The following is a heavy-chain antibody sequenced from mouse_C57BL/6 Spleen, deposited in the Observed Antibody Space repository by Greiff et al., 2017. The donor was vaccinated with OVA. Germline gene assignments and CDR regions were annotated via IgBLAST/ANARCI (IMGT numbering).Heavy chain of an antibody. J-gene: IGHJ3*01. CDR3: ATTAQASFAY. Sequence: QVQLQQPGTELVKPGASVKLSCKASGYTLTSYWMHWVKQRPGPGLEWIGNINPSNGGTNSNEKFKSKATLTVDTSSSTAYMQLSSLTSEDSAVYYCATTAQASFAYWGQGTLVTVSA. V-gene: IGHV1-53*01. D-gene: IGHD3-2*02. CDR1: GYTLTSYW. CDR2: INPSNGGT.